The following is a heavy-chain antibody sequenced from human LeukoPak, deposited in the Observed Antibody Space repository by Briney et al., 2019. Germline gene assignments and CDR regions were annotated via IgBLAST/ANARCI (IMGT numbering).Heavy chain of an antibody. CDR2: ISAYNGNT. CDR1: GYTFTSYG. CDR3: ALRRDGYNRVDAFDI. D-gene: IGHD5-24*01. Sequence: ASVKVSCKASGYTFTSYGISWVRQAPGQGLEWMGWISAYNGNTNYAQKLQGRVTMTTDTSTSTAYMELRNLRSDDTAVYYCALRRDGYNRVDAFDIWGQGTMVTVSS. J-gene: IGHJ3*02. V-gene: IGHV1-18*01.